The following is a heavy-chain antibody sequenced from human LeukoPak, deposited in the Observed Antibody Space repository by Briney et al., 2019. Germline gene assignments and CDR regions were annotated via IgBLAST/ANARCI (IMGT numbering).Heavy chain of an antibody. CDR1: GGSISSGGYY. Sequence: SQTLSLTCTVSGGSISSGGYYWSWIRQHPGKGLEWIGYIYYSGSTYYNPSLKSRVTISVDTSKNQFSLKLSSVTAADTAVYYCARDRGGLAYYYDSSGPAWYFDLWGRGTLVTVSS. CDR3: ARDRGGLAYYYDSSGPAWYFDL. CDR2: IYYSGST. V-gene: IGHV4-31*03. J-gene: IGHJ2*01. D-gene: IGHD3-22*01.